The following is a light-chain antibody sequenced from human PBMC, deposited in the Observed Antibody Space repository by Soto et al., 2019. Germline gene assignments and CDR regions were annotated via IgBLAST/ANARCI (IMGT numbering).Light chain of an antibody. Sequence: QSVLTQPRSVSGSPGQSVTISCTGTSSDVGAYQYVSWYQQRPGKAPKLMICDVNIRPSGVSNRFSGSKSGDTASLTISGLQAEDEADYYCSSYSSTTTLIFGGGTKLTVL. V-gene: IGLV2-14*01. CDR1: SSDVGAYQY. CDR2: DVN. J-gene: IGLJ2*01. CDR3: SSYSSTTTLI.